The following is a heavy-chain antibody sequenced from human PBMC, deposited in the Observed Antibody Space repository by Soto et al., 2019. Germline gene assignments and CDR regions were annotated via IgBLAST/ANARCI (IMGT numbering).Heavy chain of an antibody. CDR2: IHYNGNT. CDR3: AREGNLGRWIQPLDS. CDR1: GDSISSYS. V-gene: IGHV4-59*01. D-gene: IGHD2-2*03. Sequence: QVQLQVSGPGLVKPSETLSLTCTVSGDSISSYSWSWIRQPPGKGLEWIGNIHYNGNTKYSPSLMSRVTMSVDTSKNHFSLQLTSVTTADTAVYFCAREGNLGRWIQPLDSWGQGTLVTVSS. J-gene: IGHJ4*02.